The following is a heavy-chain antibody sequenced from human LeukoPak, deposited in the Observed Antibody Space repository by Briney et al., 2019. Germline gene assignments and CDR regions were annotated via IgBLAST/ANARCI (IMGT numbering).Heavy chain of an antibody. J-gene: IGHJ1*01. CDR1: GDSVSRSDSY. Sequence: SETLSLTCSVSGDSVSRSDSYWDWIRQPPGKGLEWNGTIYYSGRTYYSPSLKSRVTMSVDPSNNQFSLNLRSVTAADTALYYCARRRYYDGSGYLEWGQGTLLSVSS. V-gene: IGHV4-39*01. D-gene: IGHD3-22*01. CDR2: IYYSGRT. CDR3: ARRRYYDGSGYLE.